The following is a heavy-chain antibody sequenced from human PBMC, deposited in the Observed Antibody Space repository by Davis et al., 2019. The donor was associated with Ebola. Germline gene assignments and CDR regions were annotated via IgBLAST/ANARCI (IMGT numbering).Heavy chain of an antibody. CDR3: ASPVSSGWFYSDY. CDR1: GGSISGHS. J-gene: IGHJ4*02. Sequence: MPSETLSLTCTVSGGSISGHSWSWIRQPPGKGLEWIGNIFSSGTTYYNPSLKSRVTISLGTSRNQFSLRLTSVTAADTAVYFCASPVSSGWFYSDYWSQGTLVTVSS. V-gene: IGHV4-4*09. CDR2: IFSSGTT. D-gene: IGHD6-19*01.